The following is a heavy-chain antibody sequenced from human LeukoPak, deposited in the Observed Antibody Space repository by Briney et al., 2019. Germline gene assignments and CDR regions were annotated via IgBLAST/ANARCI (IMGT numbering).Heavy chain of an antibody. CDR1: GGTFSSYA. D-gene: IGHD5-18*01. V-gene: IGHV1-69*05. CDR2: IIPNFGRS. J-gene: IGHJ1*01. CDR3: ARGEGYSYGYFNV. Sequence: SVKVSCKASGGTFSSYAISWVRQAPGQGLEWMGGIIPNFGRSDYAQNFQGRVTITTDESTGTAYMDLSSLRSEDTAVYYCARGEGYSYGYFNVWGQGTLVTVSS.